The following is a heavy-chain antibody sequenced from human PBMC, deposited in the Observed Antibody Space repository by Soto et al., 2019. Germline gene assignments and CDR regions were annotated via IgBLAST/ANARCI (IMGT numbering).Heavy chain of an antibody. CDR2: ISNSGGTT. CDR3: AKTPRQWLVYFDY. V-gene: IGHV3-23*01. J-gene: IGHJ4*02. Sequence: EVQLLESGGGLVQPGGSLRLSCAASGFTFSNYAMSWVRQAPGKGLEWVSAISNSGGTTYYADSVKGRFTISRDNTKDTLPRQMNSLRAEDTAVYYCAKTPRQWLVYFDYWGQGTLVTVSS. D-gene: IGHD6-19*01. CDR1: GFTFSNYA.